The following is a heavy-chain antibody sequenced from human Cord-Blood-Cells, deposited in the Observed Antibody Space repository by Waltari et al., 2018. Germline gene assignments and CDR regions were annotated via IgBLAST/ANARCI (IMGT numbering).Heavy chain of an antibody. J-gene: IGHJ4*02. CDR3: ARGGPLYYDILTGYFDY. CDR2: INPNSGGT. V-gene: IGHV1-2*02. CDR1: GYTFTGYY. Sequence: QVQLVQSGAEVKKPGASVKVSCKASGYTFTGYYLHWVRQAPGQGLEWMGWINPNSGGTNYAQKFQGRVTMTRDTSISTAYMELSRLRSDDTAVYYCARGGPLYYDILTGYFDYWGQGTLVTVSS. D-gene: IGHD3-9*01.